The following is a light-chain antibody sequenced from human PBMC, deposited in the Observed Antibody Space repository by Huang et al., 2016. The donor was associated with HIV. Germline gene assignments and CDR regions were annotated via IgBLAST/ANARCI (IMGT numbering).Light chain of an antibody. V-gene: IGKV1-39*01. Sequence: DIHMTQSPSSLSASVGDRVTITCRASQSISNLLNWYQQKPGQAPKLLIYDASTLQSGGPSRFSGGGSGTDFTLTISTLRPEDIAVYYCQQTYSPLRVTFGPGTKVNI. CDR2: DAS. CDR3: QQTYSPLRVT. J-gene: IGKJ3*01. CDR1: QSISNL.